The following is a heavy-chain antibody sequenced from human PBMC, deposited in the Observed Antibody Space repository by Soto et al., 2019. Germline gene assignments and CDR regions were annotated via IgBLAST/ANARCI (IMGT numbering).Heavy chain of an antibody. CDR3: ARMRCSSSSSYYIDY. D-gene: IGHD2-2*01. J-gene: IGHJ4*02. CDR2: IDWDDDK. CDR1: GFSLATNEMR. V-gene: IGHV2-70*04. Sequence: ESGTTLVNPTQTLTLTCTFSGFSLATNEMRVTWIRQPPGKALEWLARIDWDDDKFYSTSLKTRLTISKDTSKNQVVLTMTNMDPADTATYYCARMRCSSSSSYYIDYWGQGALVTVSS.